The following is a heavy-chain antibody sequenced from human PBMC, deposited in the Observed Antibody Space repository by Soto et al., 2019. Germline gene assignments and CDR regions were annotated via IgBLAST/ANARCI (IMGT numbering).Heavy chain of an antibody. V-gene: IGHV4-30-4*01. J-gene: IGHJ4*02. Sequence: ASETLSLTCTVSGGSVSSGDYFWSWMRQRPGKGLEWIGYIYDSGSSYYNPSLKSRVTMSVDTSKNQISLKLRSVTAADTAMYYCSREKGYISGPKNFDSWGLGTLVTVSS. D-gene: IGHD5-12*01. CDR1: GGSVSSGDYF. CDR2: IYDSGSS. CDR3: SREKGYISGPKNFDS.